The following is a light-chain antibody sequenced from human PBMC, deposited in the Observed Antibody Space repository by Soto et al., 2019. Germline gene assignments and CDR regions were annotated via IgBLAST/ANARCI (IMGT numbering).Light chain of an antibody. Sequence: QSVLTQPPSVSGAPGQRVTISCTGSSSNIGAGYDVHWYQQLPGTAPKLLFYRNSNRPSGVPDRVSGSKSGTSASLAITGLQAEDEADYYCQSYDSSLSGSVFGGGTKLTVL. CDR1: SSNIGAGYD. CDR2: RNS. J-gene: IGLJ3*02. V-gene: IGLV1-40*01. CDR3: QSYDSSLSGSV.